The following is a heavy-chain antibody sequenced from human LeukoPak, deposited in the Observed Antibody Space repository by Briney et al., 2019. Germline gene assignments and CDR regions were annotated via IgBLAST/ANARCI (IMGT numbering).Heavy chain of an antibody. V-gene: IGHV3-9*01. CDR2: ISWNSGSI. J-gene: IGHJ4*02. D-gene: IGHD2-2*01. CDR1: GITFDDYA. CDR3: AKDMRRYCSSTSCHYFDY. Sequence: PGGSLRLSCAASGITFDDYAMHWVRQAPGKGLEWVSGISWNSGSIDYADSVKGRFTISRDNAKNSLYLQMNSLRAEDTSLYYCAKDMRRYCSSTSCHYFDYWGQGTLVTVSS.